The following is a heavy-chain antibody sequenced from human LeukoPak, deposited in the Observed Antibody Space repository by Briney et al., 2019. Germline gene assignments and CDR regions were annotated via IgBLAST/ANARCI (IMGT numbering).Heavy chain of an antibody. Sequence: GGSLRLTCAAPGFTFSTYAMSWVRQAPGKGLEWVSSISNSGGSTYYADSVKGRFTISRDNSKNTLYLQMNSLRAEDTAVYYCAKIELVTNNFDYWGQGTLVTVSS. CDR1: GFTFSTYA. D-gene: IGHD5-24*01. CDR3: AKIELVTNNFDY. V-gene: IGHV3-23*01. J-gene: IGHJ4*02. CDR2: ISNSGGST.